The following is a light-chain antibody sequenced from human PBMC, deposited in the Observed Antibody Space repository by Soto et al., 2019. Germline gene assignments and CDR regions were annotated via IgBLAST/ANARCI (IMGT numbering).Light chain of an antibody. V-gene: IGLV2-23*02. CDR3: FSYAGSSTLVV. CDR1: SSDAGSYNL. J-gene: IGLJ2*01. Sequence: QSALTQPASLSGSPGQSITISCAATSSDAGSYNLVSWYQHHPGKAPKLMIYEVSMRPSGVFNRFSGSKSGNTASLTIYGLQAEDEADYFCFSYAGSSTLVVVGEGTKHTV. CDR2: EVS.